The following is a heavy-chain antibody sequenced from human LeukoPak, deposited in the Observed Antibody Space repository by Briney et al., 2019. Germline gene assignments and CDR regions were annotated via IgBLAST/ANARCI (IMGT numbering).Heavy chain of an antibody. CDR1: GFTFSSYW. J-gene: IGHJ4*02. V-gene: IGHV3-7*01. D-gene: IGHD3-10*01. CDR3: ARDDYGDYYGSGSYSGPFDY. Sequence: PGGSLRLSCAASGFTFSSYWMSWVRQAPGKGLEWVANIKQDGSEKYYVDSVKGRFTISRDNAKNSLYLQMNSLRAEVTAVYYCARDDYGDYYGSGSYSGPFDYWGQGTLVTVSS. CDR2: IKQDGSEK.